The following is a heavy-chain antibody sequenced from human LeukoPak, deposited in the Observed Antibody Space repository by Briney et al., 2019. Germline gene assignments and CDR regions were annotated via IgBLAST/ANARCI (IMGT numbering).Heavy chain of an antibody. CDR3: ARIASQDGYSSGWYAIN. Sequence: AGSLRRSCAASGFTFSSYWRSWVRRAPGKGLEWVANIKQDGTEKYYVDSVKGRFTISRDNGKSSLYLQMNSLRAEDTAVYYCARIASQDGYSSGWYAINWGQGTLVTVSS. CDR1: GFTFSSYW. J-gene: IGHJ4*02. D-gene: IGHD6-19*01. CDR2: IKQDGTEK. V-gene: IGHV3-7*01.